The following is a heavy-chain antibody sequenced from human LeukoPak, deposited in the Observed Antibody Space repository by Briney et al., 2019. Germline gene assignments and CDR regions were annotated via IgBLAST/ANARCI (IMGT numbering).Heavy chain of an antibody. Sequence: GGSLRLSCAASGFTFSDYYMSWIRQAPGKGLEWVSYISSSGSTIYYADSVKGRFTISRDNAKNSLYLQMNSLRAEDTALYYCAKDIRAYYDSSGSSFDYWGQGTLVTVSS. CDR2: ISSSGSTI. CDR3: AKDIRAYYDSSGSSFDY. CDR1: GFTFSDYY. J-gene: IGHJ4*02. D-gene: IGHD3-22*01. V-gene: IGHV3-11*01.